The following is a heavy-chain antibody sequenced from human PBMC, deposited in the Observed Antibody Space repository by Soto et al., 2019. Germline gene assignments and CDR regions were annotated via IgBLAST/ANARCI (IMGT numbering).Heavy chain of an antibody. V-gene: IGHV3-30*18. CDR1: GFTFSSYG. J-gene: IGHJ5*02. D-gene: IGHD3-10*01. CDR2: ISYDGSNK. Sequence: HPGGSLRLSCAASGFTFSSYGMHWVRQAPGKGLEWVAVISYDGSNKYYADSVKGRFTISRDNSKNTLYLQMNSLRAEDTAVYYCAKDDVLLWFGESPYGFDPWGQGTLVTVSS. CDR3: AKDDVLLWFGESPYGFDP.